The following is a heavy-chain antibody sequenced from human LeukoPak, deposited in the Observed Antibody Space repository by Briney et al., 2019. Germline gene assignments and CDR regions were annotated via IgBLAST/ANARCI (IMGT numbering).Heavy chain of an antibody. CDR3: AREVSSGDYFDY. J-gene: IGHJ4*02. D-gene: IGHD3-10*01. CDR2: IYSGGTT. V-gene: IGHV3-66*01. CDR1: GFIVSSNY. Sequence: GGSLRLSCTASGFIVSSNYMTWVRQAPGKGLEWVSVIYSGGTTYYADSVQGRFTISRDNSKNTLYLQTNSLRAEDTAVYYCAREVSSGDYFDYWGQGTLVTVSS.